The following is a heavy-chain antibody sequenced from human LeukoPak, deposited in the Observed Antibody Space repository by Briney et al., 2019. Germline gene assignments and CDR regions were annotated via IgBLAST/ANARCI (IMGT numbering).Heavy chain of an antibody. Sequence: PGGSLRLSCAASGFTFSSHALSWVRQAPGKGLEWVSSLSGSGYNTYYADSVKGRFTISRDNSKNTVYLQMNSLRAEDTAVYYCAKCGSGWSCYWFDPWGQGTLVTVSS. D-gene: IGHD6-19*01. CDR1: GFTFSSHA. CDR2: LSGSGYNT. J-gene: IGHJ5*02. V-gene: IGHV3-23*01. CDR3: AKCGSGWSCYWFDP.